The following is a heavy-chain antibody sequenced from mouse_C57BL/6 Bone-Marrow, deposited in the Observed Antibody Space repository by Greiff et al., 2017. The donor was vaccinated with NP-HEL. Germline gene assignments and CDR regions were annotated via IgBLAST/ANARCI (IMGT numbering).Heavy chain of an antibody. CDR1: GFTFSDYY. V-gene: IGHV5-12*01. CDR3: ARRCPEDYAMDY. Sequence: EVKVVESGGGLVQPGGSLKLSCAASGFTFSDYYMYWVRQTPEKRLEWVAYLSNGGGSTYYPDTVKGRFTISRDNAKNTLYLQMSRLKSEDTAMYYCARRCPEDYAMDYWCQGTSVTVSS. J-gene: IGHJ4*01. CDR2: LSNGGGST.